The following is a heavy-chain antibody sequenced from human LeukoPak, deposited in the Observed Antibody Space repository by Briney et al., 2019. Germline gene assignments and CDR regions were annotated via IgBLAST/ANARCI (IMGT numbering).Heavy chain of an antibody. CDR1: GFTFSSYA. V-gene: IGHV3-30-3*01. CDR3: ARDPLSIAVAGTQPPDY. CDR2: ISYDGSNK. D-gene: IGHD6-19*01. Sequence: GGSLRLSCAASGFTFSSYAMHWVRQAPGKGLEWVAVISYDGSNKYYADSVKGRFTISRDNSKNTLYLQMNSLGAEDTAVYYCARDPLSIAVAGTQPPDYWGQGTLVTVSS. J-gene: IGHJ4*02.